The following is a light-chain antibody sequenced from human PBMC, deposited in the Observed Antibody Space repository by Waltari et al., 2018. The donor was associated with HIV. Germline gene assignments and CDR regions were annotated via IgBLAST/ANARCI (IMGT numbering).Light chain of an antibody. J-gene: IGKJ4*01. V-gene: IGKV1-39*01. CDR2: AAS. Sequence: DLQITQSPSSRSASIGDRLTITCRTSQYINMYLNWYQQKPGKAPSLLIFAASTLHGGVPSRFSASGSGTTFSLAISSLHADDVATYYCQQTFALPLTFGAGTKVEI. CDR1: QYINMY. CDR3: QQTFALPLT.